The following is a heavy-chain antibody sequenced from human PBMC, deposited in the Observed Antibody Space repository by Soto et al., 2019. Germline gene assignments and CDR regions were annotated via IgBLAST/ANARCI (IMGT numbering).Heavy chain of an antibody. J-gene: IGHJ6*02. V-gene: IGHV1-69*13. Sequence: SVKVSCKASGGMFYSSAINWVRQAPGQGLEWMGGIVPMNGSPKYAQEFLGRVTISADASATTAYMDLSGLKSEDTAVYYCVRGWGAYYYYGMDVWGQGTTVTVSS. CDR3: VRGWGAYYYYGMDV. CDR1: GGMFYSSA. D-gene: IGHD7-27*01. CDR2: IVPMNGSP.